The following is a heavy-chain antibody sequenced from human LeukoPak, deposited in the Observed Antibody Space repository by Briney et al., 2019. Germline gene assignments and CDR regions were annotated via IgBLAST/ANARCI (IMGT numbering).Heavy chain of an antibody. Sequence: PGGSLRLSCAASGFTFSDYYMSWIRQAPGKGLEWVSFISSSGSNIYYADSVKGRFTISRDNAKNSLYLQMNSLRAEDTAVYYCARDLWLQNFDYWGQGTLVTVSS. CDR3: ARDLWLQNFDY. CDR1: GFTFSDYY. D-gene: IGHD5-24*01. CDR2: ISSSGSNI. V-gene: IGHV3-11*01. J-gene: IGHJ4*02.